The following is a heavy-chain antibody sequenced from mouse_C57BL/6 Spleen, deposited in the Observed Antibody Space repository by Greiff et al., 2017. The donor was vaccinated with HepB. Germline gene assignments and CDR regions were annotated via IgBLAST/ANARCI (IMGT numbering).Heavy chain of an antibody. CDR2: IHPSDGDT. V-gene: IGHV1-74*01. J-gene: IGHJ2*01. Sequence: VQLQQPGAELVKPGASVKVSCKASGYTFTSYWMHWVKQRPGQGLEWIGRIHPSDGDTNYNQNFKGKATLTDDKSSSTAYMQLSSLTSEDSAVYYCALYDYCSSYVGIFDYWGQGTTLTVSS. CDR1: GYTFTSYW. D-gene: IGHD1-1*01. CDR3: ALYDYCSSYVGIFDY.